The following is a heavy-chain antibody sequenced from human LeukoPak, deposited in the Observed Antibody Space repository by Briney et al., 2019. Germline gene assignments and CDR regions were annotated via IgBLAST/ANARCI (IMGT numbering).Heavy chain of an antibody. D-gene: IGHD2-2*01. V-gene: IGHV1-46*01. CDR3: ARGVCSGTSCYWGHNWFDP. Sequence: GAPVKVSCKASGYTFTSYYIHWVRQAAGQGLEWMGIINPSGDGDSTSYAQKFQGRVIMTRDMSTNTVYMELSSLRSEDTAVYYCARGVCSGTSCYWGHNWFDPWGQGTLVTVSS. CDR2: INPSGDGDST. CDR1: GYTFTSYY. J-gene: IGHJ5*02.